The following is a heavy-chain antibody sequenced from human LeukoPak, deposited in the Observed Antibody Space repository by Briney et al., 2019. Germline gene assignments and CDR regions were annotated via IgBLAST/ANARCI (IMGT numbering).Heavy chain of an antibody. CDR2: VIPLFGTA. J-gene: IGHJ5*02. V-gene: IGHV1-69*06. D-gene: IGHD3-3*01. CDR3: AGGTRVLRFLEWSYWFDP. Sequence: SVKGSCKASVGTFSSYAICWGRHAPGERVECVGNVIPLFGTANYAQNCQGRVTMTADRSTSTAYMKLSSLRSEDTAVYYCAGGTRVLRFLEWSYWFDPWGQGTLVTVSS. CDR1: VGTFSSYA.